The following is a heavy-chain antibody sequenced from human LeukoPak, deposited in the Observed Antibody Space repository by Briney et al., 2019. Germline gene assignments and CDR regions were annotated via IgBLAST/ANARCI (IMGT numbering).Heavy chain of an antibody. CDR3: ASSYDYGDYFSAFDI. D-gene: IGHD4-17*01. J-gene: IGHJ3*02. V-gene: IGHV1-3*01. Sequence: ASVNVSCKASGYTFTSYDINWVRQAPGQRLEWMGWINAGNGNTKYSQKFQGRVTITRDTSASTAYMELSSLRSEDTAVYYCASSYDYGDYFSAFDIWGQGTMVTVSS. CDR2: INAGNGNT. CDR1: GYTFTSYD.